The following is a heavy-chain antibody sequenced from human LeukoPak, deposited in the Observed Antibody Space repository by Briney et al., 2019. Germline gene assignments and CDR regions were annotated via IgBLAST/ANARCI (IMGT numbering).Heavy chain of an antibody. J-gene: IGHJ4*02. Sequence: TGGSLRLSCAASGFTFSSYWMSWVRQAPGKGLEWVSAISGSGGSTYYADSVKGRFTISRDNSKNTLYLQMNSLRAEDTALYYCAKDMGLDSSGWYYFDYWGQGTLVTVSS. CDR2: ISGSGGST. V-gene: IGHV3-23*01. D-gene: IGHD6-19*01. CDR1: GFTFSSYW. CDR3: AKDMGLDSSGWYYFDY.